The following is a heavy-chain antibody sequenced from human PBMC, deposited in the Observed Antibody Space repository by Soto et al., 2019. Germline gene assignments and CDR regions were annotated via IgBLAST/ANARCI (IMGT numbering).Heavy chain of an antibody. D-gene: IGHD3-22*01. Sequence: SVTGSASGGSGARNSAAWEWFRQSPSRGLEWLGRTYYRSKWYNDYAVSVKSRITINPDTSKNPFSLQLNSVPPEDTAVYYCARGVHPPDYYDSSGYPSPRFDYWGQGTLVTVSS. CDR2: TYYRSKWYN. V-gene: IGHV6-1*01. J-gene: IGHJ4*02. CDR1: GGSGARNSAA. CDR3: ARGVHPPDYYDSSGYPSPRFDY.